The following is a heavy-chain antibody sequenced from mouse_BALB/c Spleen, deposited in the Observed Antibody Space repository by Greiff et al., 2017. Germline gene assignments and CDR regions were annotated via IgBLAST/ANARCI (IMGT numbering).Heavy chain of an antibody. CDR1: GFTFSSYG. J-gene: IGHJ4*01. D-gene: IGHD4-1*01. CDR2: ISSGGSYT. V-gene: IGHV5-6*01. Sequence: EVNLVESGGDLVKPGGSLKLSCAASGFTFSSYGMSWVRQTPDKRLEWVATISSGGSYTYYPDSVKGRFTISRDNAKNTLYLQMSSLKSEDTAMYYCARHANGYAMDYWGQGTSVTVSS. CDR3: ARHANGYAMDY.